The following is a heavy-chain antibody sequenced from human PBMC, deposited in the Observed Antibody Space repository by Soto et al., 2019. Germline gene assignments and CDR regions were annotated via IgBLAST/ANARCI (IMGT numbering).Heavy chain of an antibody. Sequence: SVKVSCKASGGTFSSYAISWVRQAPGQGREWMGGIIPIFGTANYAQKFQGRVTITSDESTSTAYMELSSLRSEDTAVYYCATRDISSGWSRDYYYYYGMDVWGQGTTVTVSS. J-gene: IGHJ6*02. CDR2: IIPIFGTA. CDR3: ATRDISSGWSRDYYYYYGMDV. D-gene: IGHD6-19*01. V-gene: IGHV1-69*13. CDR1: GGTFSSYA.